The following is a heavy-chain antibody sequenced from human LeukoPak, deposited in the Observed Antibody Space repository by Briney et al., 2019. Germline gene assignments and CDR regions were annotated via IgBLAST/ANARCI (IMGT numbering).Heavy chain of an antibody. CDR3: ARYQDSSGYSFDH. J-gene: IGHJ5*02. V-gene: IGHV5-51*01. D-gene: IGHD3-22*01. CDR1: GYIFTSYW. CDR2: IYPGDSDT. Sequence: HGESLQISCKASGYIFTSYWIGWVRQLPGKGLEWMGIIYPGDSDTRYSPSFQGQVTISADKSISTAYLQWSSLKASDTAMYYCARYQDSSGYSFDHWGQGTLVTVSS.